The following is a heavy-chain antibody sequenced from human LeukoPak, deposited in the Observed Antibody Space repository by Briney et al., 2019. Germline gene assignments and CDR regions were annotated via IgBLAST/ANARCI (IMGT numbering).Heavy chain of an antibody. Sequence: SETLSLTCTVSGGSISSYYWSWIRQPAGKGLEWIGRIYTSGSTNYNPSLKSRVTMSVDTSKNQFSLKLSSVTAADTAVYYCAREGYVGITGTCYFDYWGQGTLVTVSS. J-gene: IGHJ4*02. CDR3: AREGYVGITGTCYFDY. D-gene: IGHD1/OR15-1a*01. CDR2: IYTSGST. V-gene: IGHV4-4*07. CDR1: GGSISSYY.